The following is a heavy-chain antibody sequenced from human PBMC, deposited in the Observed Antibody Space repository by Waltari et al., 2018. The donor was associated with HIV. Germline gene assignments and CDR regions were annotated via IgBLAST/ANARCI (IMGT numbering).Heavy chain of an antibody. V-gene: IGHV3-7*01. J-gene: IGHJ5*02. D-gene: IGHD3-22*01. CDR3: ARVCYYDSSGSDWFDP. CDR1: GFTFSRYW. CDR2: IKQDGSGK. Sequence: EVQLVESGGGLVQPGGSLRLSCAASGFTFSRYWMSWVRQAPGQGLEWEAHIKQDGSGKYQVDSLKARFTISRDNANNSLSLQMNSLRAEDTAWYYCARVCYYDSSGSDWFDPWGQGTLVTVSS.